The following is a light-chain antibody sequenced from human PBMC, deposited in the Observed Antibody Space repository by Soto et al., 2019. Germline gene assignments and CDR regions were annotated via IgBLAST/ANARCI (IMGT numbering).Light chain of an antibody. Sequence: PMTQSPSSLSASVGDSLTLTCRASQTVTSYLNWYQQKPGKAPKLLIYAASTLQSGVPSRFSGSGSGTEFTLTIISLQPEDFATYYCQQSYRFPKTFGRGTKVDTK. J-gene: IGKJ1*01. CDR1: QTVTSY. CDR2: AAS. CDR3: QQSYRFPKT. V-gene: IGKV1-39*01.